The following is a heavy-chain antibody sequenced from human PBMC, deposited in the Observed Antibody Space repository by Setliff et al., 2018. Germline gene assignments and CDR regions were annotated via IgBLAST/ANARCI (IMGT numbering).Heavy chain of an antibody. CDR2: IFYNGMA. D-gene: IGHD3-22*01. Sequence: SETLSLTCTVSGDSINSYPYYWGWIRQPPGKGLEWIGSIFYNGMAYYNPSLKSRVTISVDTSKNQFSLKLTSVTATDTAVYYCARAPRYFDPTGSYFDFWGQGTLVTVSS. CDR1: GDSINSYPYY. V-gene: IGHV4-39*07. CDR3: ARAPRYFDPTGSYFDF. J-gene: IGHJ4*02.